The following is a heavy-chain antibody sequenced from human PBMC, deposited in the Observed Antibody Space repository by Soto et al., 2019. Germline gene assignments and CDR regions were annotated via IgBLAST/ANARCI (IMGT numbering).Heavy chain of an antibody. CDR2: ISGSGGST. D-gene: IGHD3-22*01. J-gene: IGHJ3*02. V-gene: IGHV3-23*01. CDR1: GFTFSSYA. Sequence: GGALRRSCAASGFTFSSYAMSWVRQAPGKGLEWVSAISGSGGSTYYADSVKGRFTISRDNSKNTLYLQMNSLRAEDTAVYYCAKDLLSSVAYAFDIWGQGTMVTVS. CDR3: AKDLLSSVAYAFDI.